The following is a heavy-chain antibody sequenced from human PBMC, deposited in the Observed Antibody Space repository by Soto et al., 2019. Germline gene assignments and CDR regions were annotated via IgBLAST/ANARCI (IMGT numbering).Heavy chain of an antibody. CDR1: GFTFSSYS. CDR2: ISSSSYI. J-gene: IGHJ5*02. D-gene: IGHD2-21*01. V-gene: IGHV3-21*01. CDR3: ARDPGGDGPNWFDP. Sequence: PEGSLRLSCAASGFTFSSYSMNWVRQAPGKGLEWVSSISSSSYIYYADSVKGRFTISRDNAKNSLYLQMNSLRAEDTAVYYCARDPGGDGPNWFDPWGQGTL.